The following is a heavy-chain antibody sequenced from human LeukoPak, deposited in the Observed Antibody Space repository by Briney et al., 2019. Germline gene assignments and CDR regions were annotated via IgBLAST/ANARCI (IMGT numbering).Heavy chain of an antibody. D-gene: IGHD6-19*01. CDR2: INPGGTET. CDR3: GRFGYVAGVDL. J-gene: IGHJ4*02. CDR1: GFSLSTYW. V-gene: IGHV3-7*01. Sequence: HPGGSLRLSCAASGFSLSTYWVTWVRQAPGTGLEWVANINPGGTETYYVEPVKGRFTISRDNAKNLVYLQMNSLRAEDSAVYHCGRFGYVAGVDLWGQGTLVTVSS.